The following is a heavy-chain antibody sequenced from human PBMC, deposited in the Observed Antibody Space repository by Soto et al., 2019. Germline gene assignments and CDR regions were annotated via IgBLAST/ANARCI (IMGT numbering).Heavy chain of an antibody. CDR3: AKDWAAAGTKDYYYYYGMDV. D-gene: IGHD6-13*01. J-gene: IGHJ6*02. V-gene: IGHV3-64*01. CDR2: ISNDGAHT. CDR1: GFTFSNYE. Sequence: GGSLRLSCAASGFTFSNYEMHWVRQAPGKGLEYVSGISNDGAHTDYAKSVKGRFTISRDNSKNTLYLQMNSLRAEDTAVYYCAKDWAAAGTKDYYYYYGMDVWGQGTTVTVSS.